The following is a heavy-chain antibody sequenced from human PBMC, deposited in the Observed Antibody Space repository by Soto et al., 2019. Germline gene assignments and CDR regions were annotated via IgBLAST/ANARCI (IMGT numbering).Heavy chain of an antibody. CDR3: ARSERYCSSTSCSCFDY. CDR1: GFTFSSYG. V-gene: IGHV3-33*01. J-gene: IGHJ4*02. CDR2: IWYDGSNK. Sequence: QVQLVESGGGVVQPGRSLRLSCAASGFTFSSYGMHWVRQAPGKGLEWGAVIWYDGSNKYYADSVKGRFTISRDNSKNTLYLQKNSLRAEDTAVYYCARSERYCSSTSCSCFDYWGQGTLVSVSS. D-gene: IGHD2-2*01.